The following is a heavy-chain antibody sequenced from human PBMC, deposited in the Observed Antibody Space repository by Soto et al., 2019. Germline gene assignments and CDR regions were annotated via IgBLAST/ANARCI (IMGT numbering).Heavy chain of an antibody. Sequence: KSSETLSLTCTISGGSVSSGSYYWSWIRKPPGKGLEWIGNIYNSGSTNYNPSLKSRLTISVDTSKNQFSLKLSSVTAADTAVYYCARDNAVTARLPYHGFGTWGEGXLVTVSS. J-gene: IGHJ5*02. CDR3: ARDNAVTARLPYHGFGT. CDR2: IYNSGST. D-gene: IGHD2-21*02. V-gene: IGHV4-61*01. CDR1: GGSVSSGSYY.